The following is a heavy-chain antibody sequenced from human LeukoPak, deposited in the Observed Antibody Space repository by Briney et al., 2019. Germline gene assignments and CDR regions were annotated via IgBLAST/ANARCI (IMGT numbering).Heavy chain of an antibody. Sequence: GGSLRLSCAASGFTFSSYGMHWVRQAPGKGLEWVAVIWYDGSNKYYADSVKGRFTISRDNSKNTLYLQMNSLRAEDTAVYYCAKSDDYGDYGTSDYWGQGTLVTASS. V-gene: IGHV3-33*06. CDR1: GFTFSSYG. D-gene: IGHD4-17*01. J-gene: IGHJ4*02. CDR3: AKSDDYGDYGTSDY. CDR2: IWYDGSNK.